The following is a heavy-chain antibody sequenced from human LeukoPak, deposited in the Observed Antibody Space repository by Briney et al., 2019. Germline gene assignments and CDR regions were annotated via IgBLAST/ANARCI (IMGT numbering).Heavy chain of an antibody. Sequence: GGSLRLSCAASGFTFETYWMHWVRQAPGKGLVWVSCINGYGTTTNYADSVKGRFTISRDNAKNSLYLQMNSLRAEDTALYYCAKDNRYRYSNYVDGYYFDYWGQGTLVTVSS. V-gene: IGHV3-74*01. D-gene: IGHD4-11*01. CDR3: AKDNRYRYSNYVDGYYFDY. J-gene: IGHJ4*02. CDR2: INGYGTTT. CDR1: GFTFETYW.